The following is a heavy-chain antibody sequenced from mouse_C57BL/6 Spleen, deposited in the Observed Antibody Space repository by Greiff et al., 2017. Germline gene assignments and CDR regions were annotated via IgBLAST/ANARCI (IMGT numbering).Heavy chain of an antibody. D-gene: IGHD1-3*01. CDR2: INYDGSST. CDR1: GFTFSDYY. J-gene: IGHJ2*01. Sequence: EVKVEESEGGLVQPGSSMKLSCTASGFTFSDYYMAWVRQVPEKGLEWVANINYDGSSTYYLDSLKSRFIISRDNAKNILYLQMSSLKSEDTATYYCARDSEWYFDYWGQGTTLTVSS. V-gene: IGHV5-16*01. CDR3: ARDSEWYFDY.